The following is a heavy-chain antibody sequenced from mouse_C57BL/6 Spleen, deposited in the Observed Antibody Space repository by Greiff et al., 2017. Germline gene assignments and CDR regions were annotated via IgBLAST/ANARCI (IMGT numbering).Heavy chain of an antibody. Sequence: EVKVVESGGGLVKPGGSLKLSCAASGFTFSSYTMSWVRQTPEKRLEWVATISGGGGNTYYPDSVKGRFTISRDNAKNTLYLQMSSLRSEDTALYYCARHYYDYDVGVWFAYWGQGTLVTVSA. CDR3: ARHYYDYDVGVWFAY. D-gene: IGHD2-4*01. V-gene: IGHV5-9*01. CDR1: GFTFSSYT. J-gene: IGHJ3*01. CDR2: ISGGGGNT.